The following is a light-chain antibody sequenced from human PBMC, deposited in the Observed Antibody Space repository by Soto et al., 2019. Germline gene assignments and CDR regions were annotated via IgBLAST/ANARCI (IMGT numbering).Light chain of an antibody. J-gene: IGKJ4*02. V-gene: IGKV3-15*01. CDR3: QQVNSYPRT. CDR2: ATS. Sequence: DILMTQSPATLSVSVGDRATLSCRASQRVSSYLAWYQQKPGQAPRLLIYATSTRDTGIPARFSGSGSGTEFTLTISSLQPEDFATYYCQQVNSYPRTFGGGTKVDI. CDR1: QRVSSY.